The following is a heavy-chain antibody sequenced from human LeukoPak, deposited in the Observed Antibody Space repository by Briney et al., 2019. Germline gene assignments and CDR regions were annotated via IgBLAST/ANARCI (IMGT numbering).Heavy chain of an antibody. CDR1: GFTFDDYA. CDR2: ISGDGGST. Sequence: GGSLRLSCAASGFTFDDYAMHWVRQAPGKGLEWVSLISGDGGSTYYADSVKGRFTISRDNSKSSLYLQMNSLRTEDTALYYCAQERSFQHWGQGTLVTVSS. CDR3: AQERSFQH. J-gene: IGHJ1*01. V-gene: IGHV3-43*02.